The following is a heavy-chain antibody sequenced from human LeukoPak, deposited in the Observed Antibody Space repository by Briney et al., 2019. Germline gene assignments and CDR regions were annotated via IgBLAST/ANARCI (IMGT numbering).Heavy chain of an antibody. J-gene: IGHJ5*02. CDR2: INHSGST. CDR3: ARVTFDP. Sequence: SETLSLTCAVYGGSFGGYYWSWIRQPPGKGLEWIGEINHSGSTNYNPSLKSRVTISVDTSKNQSSLKLSSVTAADTAVYYCARVTFDPWGQGTLVTVSS. CDR1: GGSFGGYY. D-gene: IGHD1-14*01. V-gene: IGHV4-34*01.